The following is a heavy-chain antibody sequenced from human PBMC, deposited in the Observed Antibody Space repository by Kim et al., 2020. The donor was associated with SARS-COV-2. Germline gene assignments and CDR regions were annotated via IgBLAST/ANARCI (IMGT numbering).Heavy chain of an antibody. V-gene: IGHV1-46*01. CDR1: GYTFTSYY. CDR3: ARNVDSGYHN. Sequence: ASVKVYCKASGYTFTSYYILWVRQAPGQGLDWMGLLNPSAGSTSYAQKFQGRLTMTRDTSTSTVYMELSSLRSEDTAVYYCARNVDSGYHNWCQGTLATV. J-gene: IGHJ4*02. D-gene: IGHD5-12*01. CDR2: LNPSAGST.